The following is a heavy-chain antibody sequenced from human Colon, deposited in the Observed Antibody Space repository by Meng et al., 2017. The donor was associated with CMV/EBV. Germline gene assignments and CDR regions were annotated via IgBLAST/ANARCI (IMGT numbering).Heavy chain of an antibody. CDR2: INPAGAST. Sequence: ASVKVSCKASGYSFTRYDIYWVRRAPGHGLEWMGMINPAGASTSYAQEFQGRVTMTRDTSTSTAHMILSGLTSADTAMYYCARVITPQGDIEDYWGQGTLVTVSS. CDR3: ARVITPQGDIEDY. D-gene: IGHD3-16*01. J-gene: IGHJ4*02. V-gene: IGHV1-46*01. CDR1: GYSFTRYD.